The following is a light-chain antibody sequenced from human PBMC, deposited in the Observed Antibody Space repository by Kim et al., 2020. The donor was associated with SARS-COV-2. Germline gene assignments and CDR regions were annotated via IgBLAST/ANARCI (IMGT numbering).Light chain of an antibody. CDR1: SSAVGGYKY. Sequence: SIPISCTGTSSAVGGYKYASWYQQHPGKAPKLVIYEVDNRPSGVSIRFSGSKSGNTASLTISGLQAEDEADYYCSSYIRGSTNYVFGTGTKVTVL. V-gene: IGLV2-14*01. J-gene: IGLJ1*01. CDR3: SSYIRGSTNYV. CDR2: EVD.